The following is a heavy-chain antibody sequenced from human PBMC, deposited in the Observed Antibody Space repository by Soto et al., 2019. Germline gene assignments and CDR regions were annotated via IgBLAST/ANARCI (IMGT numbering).Heavy chain of an antibody. D-gene: IGHD5-12*01. Sequence: SVEIGCESCGGTVKSSAVGWVRQAPGQGLEWVGGIIPIFGTANYAQKFQGRVTITADKSTSTAYMELSSLRSEDTAVYYCASRLKGATIRSGYYYGMDVWGQGTTVTVSS. CDR2: IIPIFGTA. J-gene: IGHJ6*02. CDR1: GGTVKSSA. CDR3: ASRLKGATIRSGYYYGMDV. V-gene: IGHV1-69*06.